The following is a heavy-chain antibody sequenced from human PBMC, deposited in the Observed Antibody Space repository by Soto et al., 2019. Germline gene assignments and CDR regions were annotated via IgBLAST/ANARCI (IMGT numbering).Heavy chain of an antibody. V-gene: IGHV4-61*01. D-gene: IGHD5-18*01. CDR2: IYYSGST. CDR1: GGSVSSGISY. J-gene: IGHJ4*02. CDR3: VRGVGFSYGYGGYYFDY. Sequence: PSETLSLTCTVSGGSVSSGISYCSWIRQPPGKGLEWIGYIYYSGSTNYNPSLKSRVTISLDTSKNQFSLKLSSVTAADTAVYYCVRGVGFSYGYGGYYFDYWGQGTLVTVPS.